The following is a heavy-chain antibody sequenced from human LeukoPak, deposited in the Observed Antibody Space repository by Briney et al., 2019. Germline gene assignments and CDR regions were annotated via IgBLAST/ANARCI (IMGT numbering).Heavy chain of an antibody. J-gene: IGHJ4*02. D-gene: IGHD3-9*01. CDR3: ATDRGYDILTGDYY. Sequence: ASVKVSCKVSGYTLTELSMHWVRQAPGKGLEWMGGFDPEDGETIYAQKFQGRVTMTEDTSTDTAYMELSSLRSEDTAVYYCATDRGYDILTGDYYWGQGTLVTVSS. CDR1: GYTLTELS. CDR2: FDPEDGET. V-gene: IGHV1-24*01.